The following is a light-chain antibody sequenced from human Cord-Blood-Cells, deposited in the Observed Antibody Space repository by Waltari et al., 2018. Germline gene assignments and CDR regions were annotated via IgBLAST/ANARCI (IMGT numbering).Light chain of an antibody. V-gene: IGKV3-11*01. J-gene: IGKJ1*01. CDR1: QSVISY. Sequence: ELALTQSPATLSSPPGARATLTCRASQSVISYLTWYQQKPGQAPRLLIYDASSWATGIPARFSGSGSGTDFTLTISSLEPEDFAVYYCQQRNSWPPTFGQGTKVEIK. CDR3: QQRNSWPPT. CDR2: DAS.